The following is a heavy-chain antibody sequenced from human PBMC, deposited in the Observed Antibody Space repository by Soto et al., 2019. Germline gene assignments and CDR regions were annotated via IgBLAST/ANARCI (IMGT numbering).Heavy chain of an antibody. CDR3: AMSFYGDGLDY. CDR1: GVSISSYY. J-gene: IGHJ4*02. V-gene: IGHV4-59*01. CDR2: IYYSGST. D-gene: IGHD4-17*01. Sequence: SETLSLTCTVSGVSISSYYWSWIRQPPGKGLEWIGYIYYSGSTNYNPSLKSRVTISVDTSKNQFSLKLSSVTAADTAVYYCAMSFYGDGLDYWGQGTLVTVS.